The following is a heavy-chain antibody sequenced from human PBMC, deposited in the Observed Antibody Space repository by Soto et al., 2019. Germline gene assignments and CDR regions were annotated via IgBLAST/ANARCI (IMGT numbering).Heavy chain of an antibody. Sequence: ASVKVSCKASGYTFTGYYMHWVRQAPGQGLEWMGWINPNSGGTNYAQKFQGWVTMTRDTSISTAYMELSRLKPDDTAIYYCTRGPRADSSGTGAHWGQGTPVTVSS. J-gene: IGHJ4*02. D-gene: IGHD1-26*01. CDR1: GYTFTGYY. V-gene: IGHV1-2*04. CDR2: INPNSGGT. CDR3: TRGPRADSSGTGAH.